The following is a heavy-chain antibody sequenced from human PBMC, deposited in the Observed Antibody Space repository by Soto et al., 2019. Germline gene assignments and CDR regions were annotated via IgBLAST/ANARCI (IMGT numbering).Heavy chain of an antibody. CDR2: IIPIFGTA. Sequence: ASVKVSCKAPGGTFSSYAISWVRQAPGQGLEWMGGIIPIFGTANYAQKLQGRVTMTTDTSTSTAYMELRSLRSDDTAVFYCAREMVRGVGSDYWGQGTLVTVSS. CDR1: GGTFSSYA. CDR3: AREMVRGVGSDY. V-gene: IGHV1-69*05. D-gene: IGHD3-10*01. J-gene: IGHJ4*02.